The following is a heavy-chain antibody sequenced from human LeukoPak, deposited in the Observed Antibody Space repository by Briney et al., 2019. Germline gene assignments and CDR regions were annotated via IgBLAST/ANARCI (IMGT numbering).Heavy chain of an antibody. CDR1: GGSISSSSYY. Sequence: SETLSLTCTVSGGSISSSSYYWGWIRQPPGKGLEWIGSIYYSGSTYYNPSLKSRVTISVDTSKNQFPLKLSSVTAADTAVYYCARSPQSYSASWYFDLWGRGTLVTVSS. CDR3: ARSPQSYSASWYFDL. D-gene: IGHD2-21*01. V-gene: IGHV4-39*01. J-gene: IGHJ2*01. CDR2: IYYSGST.